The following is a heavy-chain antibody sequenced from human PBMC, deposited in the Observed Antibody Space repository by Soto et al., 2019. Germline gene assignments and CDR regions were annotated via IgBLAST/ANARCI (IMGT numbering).Heavy chain of an antibody. CDR1: GGSISSSNW. J-gene: IGHJ5*02. V-gene: IGHV4-4*02. Sequence: SETLSLTCAVSGGSISSSNWWHWVRQPPGEGLEWIGEIHHSGTTNYNPSLKSRVAISVDKSKNQFSLKLNSVTAADTAVYYCARVRQYCSGTSCYLDPWGQGTLVTVSS. CDR2: IHHSGTT. D-gene: IGHD2-2*01. CDR3: ARVRQYCSGTSCYLDP.